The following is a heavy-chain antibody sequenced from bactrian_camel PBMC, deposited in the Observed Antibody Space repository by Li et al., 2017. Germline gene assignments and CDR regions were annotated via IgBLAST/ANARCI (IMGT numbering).Heavy chain of an antibody. Sequence: QVQLVESGGGSVQVGGSQRLSCVASGYTSSSVYQGWCMGWFRQAPGKEREGVASIYIPGDGKYLSDSVKGRFTISKGNGKSTLYLQMDNLKPEDTAMYYCVADSDPYGGRWCSRDYWGQGTQVTVS. D-gene: IGHD2*01. V-gene: IGHV3S28*01. CDR3: VADSDPYGGRWCSRDY. CDR1: GYTSSSVY. J-gene: IGHJ4*01. CDR2: IYIPGDGK.